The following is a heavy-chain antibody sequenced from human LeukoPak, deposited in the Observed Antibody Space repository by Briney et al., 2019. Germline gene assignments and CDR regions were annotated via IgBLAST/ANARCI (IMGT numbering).Heavy chain of an antibody. Sequence: GESLKIPCEGSGYSFSNYWIGWVRQMPGKGLEWMGIIYPGDYETRYSPSFQGLVTISVDKPISTAYLQWSSLKASDTAMYYCAIPPGYCGNDCSFDHWGQGTLVTVSS. J-gene: IGHJ4*02. V-gene: IGHV5-51*04. CDR2: IYPGDYET. CDR1: GYSFSNYW. D-gene: IGHD2-21*02. CDR3: AIPPGYCGNDCSFDH.